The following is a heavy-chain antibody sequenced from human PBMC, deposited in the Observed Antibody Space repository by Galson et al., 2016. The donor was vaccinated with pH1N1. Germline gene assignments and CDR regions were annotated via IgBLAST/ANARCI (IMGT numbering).Heavy chain of an antibody. CDR3: ARGSSSMEGEYYFGY. V-gene: IGHV4-31*03. CDR1: GGSISSGGYY. Sequence: TLSLTCTVSGGSISSGGYYWSWIRQHPGKGLEWIGYIYYSGSTYYNPSLKSRVTISVDTSKNQFSLKLSSVTAADTAVYYCARGSSSMEGEYYFGYWGQGTLVTVSS. D-gene: IGHD6-6*01. CDR2: IYYSGST. J-gene: IGHJ4*02.